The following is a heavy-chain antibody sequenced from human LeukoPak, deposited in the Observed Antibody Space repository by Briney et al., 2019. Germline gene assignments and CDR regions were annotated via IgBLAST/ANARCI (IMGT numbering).Heavy chain of an antibody. V-gene: IGHV3-21*01. Sequence: PGGSLRLSCAASGFTFSSYSMNWVRQAPGKGLEWVSSITSSSSYIYYADSVKGRFTISRDNAKNSLYLQMNNLRAEDTAVYYCASGGFHCSSTTCPPDWGQGTLVTVSS. J-gene: IGHJ4*02. CDR3: ASGGFHCSSTTCPPD. CDR2: ITSSSSYI. D-gene: IGHD2-2*01. CDR1: GFTFSSYS.